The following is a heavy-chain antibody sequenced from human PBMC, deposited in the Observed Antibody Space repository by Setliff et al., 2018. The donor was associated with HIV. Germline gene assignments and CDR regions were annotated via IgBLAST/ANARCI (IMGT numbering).Heavy chain of an antibody. J-gene: IGHJ4*02. V-gene: IGHV3-23*01. CDR2: ISESGSNT. D-gene: IGHD1-26*01. Sequence: SLRLSCAASGFTFSSFSMNWVRQAPGKGLEWISTISESGSNTYFADSVKGRFTVSRDNSKNMLYLQLNSLRVEDTAVYYCTKNFFGGRWDWGQGTLVTVSS. CDR3: TKNFFGGRWD. CDR1: GFTFSSFS.